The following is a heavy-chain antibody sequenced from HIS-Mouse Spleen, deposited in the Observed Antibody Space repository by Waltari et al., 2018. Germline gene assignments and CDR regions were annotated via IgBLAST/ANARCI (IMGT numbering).Heavy chain of an antibody. D-gene: IGHD6-13*01. CDR3: AREIPYSSSWYDWYFDL. CDR1: GGSISSSSYY. V-gene: IGHV4-39*07. J-gene: IGHJ2*01. CDR2: STYSWST. Sequence: QLQLQESGPGLVKPSETLSLTCTVSGGSISSSSYYWGWIRQPPGKGLEWIGSSTYSWSTNYNPSLKSRGTISVDTSKNQFSLKLSSVTAADTAVYYCAREIPYSSSWYDWYFDLWGRGTLVTVSS.